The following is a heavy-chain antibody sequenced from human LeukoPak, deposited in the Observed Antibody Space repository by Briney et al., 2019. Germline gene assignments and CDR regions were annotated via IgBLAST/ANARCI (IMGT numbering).Heavy chain of an antibody. CDR2: ISGSGGST. CDR1: GFTFSSYG. D-gene: IGHD3-22*01. J-gene: IGHJ3*02. V-gene: IGHV3-23*01. CDR3: AKDRKDSSGYYYDDAFDI. Sequence: GGSLRLSCAASGFTFSSYGMSWVRQAPGKGLEWVSAISGSGGSTYYADSVKGRFTISRDNAKNPLYLQMNSLRAEDTAVYYCAKDRKDSSGYYYDDAFDIWGQGTMVTVSS.